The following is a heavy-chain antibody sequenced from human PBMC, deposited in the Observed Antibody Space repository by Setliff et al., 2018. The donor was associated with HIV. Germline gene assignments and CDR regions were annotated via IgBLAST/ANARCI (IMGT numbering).Heavy chain of an antibody. D-gene: IGHD2-21*01. CDR2: IYTSGST. CDR3: ARQVTVVGYFETAAGSFNY. CDR1: GGSISSGSYY. V-gene: IGHV4-61*09. Sequence: SETLSLTCTVSGGSISSGSYYWSWIRQPAGKGLEWIGHIYTSGSTNYNPSLKSRVTISVDTSKNQFSLKVRSVTAADTAVYYCARQVTVVGYFETAAGSFNYWGPGTLVTVSS. J-gene: IGHJ4*02.